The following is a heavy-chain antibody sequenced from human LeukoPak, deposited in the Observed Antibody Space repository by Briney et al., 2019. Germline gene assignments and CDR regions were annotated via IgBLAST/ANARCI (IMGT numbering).Heavy chain of an antibody. CDR3: ARARDYGSGTWYFDY. V-gene: IGHV4-38-2*01. Sequence: PSETLSLTCAVSGYSISSGYYWGWIRQPPGKGLEWIGSIYHSGSTYYNPSLKSRVTISVDTSKNQSSLKLSSVTAADTAVYYCARARDYGSGTWYFDYWGQGALVTVSS. D-gene: IGHD3-10*01. CDR2: IYHSGST. J-gene: IGHJ4*02. CDR1: GYSISSGYY.